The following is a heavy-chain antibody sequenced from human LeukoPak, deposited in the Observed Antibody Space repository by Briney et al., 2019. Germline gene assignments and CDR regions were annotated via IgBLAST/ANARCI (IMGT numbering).Heavy chain of an antibody. V-gene: IGHV3-30*18. CDR2: ISNDGGEN. J-gene: IGHJ6*02. CDR1: GFPFSSYG. Sequence: GRFRRLSWAASGFPFSSYGMHWLRQAPGKGLEWVAVISNDGGENYYVDSVKGRFTISRDNSKDTVYLQMNSLRAEDTALYYCAKDRASYYGMDVWGQGTTVTVSS. CDR3: AKDRASYYGMDV.